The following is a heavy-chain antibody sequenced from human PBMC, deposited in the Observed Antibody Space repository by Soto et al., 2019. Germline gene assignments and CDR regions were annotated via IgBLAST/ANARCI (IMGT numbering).Heavy chain of an antibody. CDR1: CYTFTSYG. CDR3: ASSESGYSYGYGAFDI. J-gene: IGHJ3*02. V-gene: IGHV1-18*04. CDR2: ISAYNGNT. D-gene: IGHD5-18*01. Sequence: ASVKVSCKASCYTFTSYGISWVRQAPGQGLEWMGWISAYNGNTNYAQKLQGRVTMTTDTSTSTAYMELRSLRSDDTAVYYCASSESGYSYGYGAFDIWGQGTMVTVSS.